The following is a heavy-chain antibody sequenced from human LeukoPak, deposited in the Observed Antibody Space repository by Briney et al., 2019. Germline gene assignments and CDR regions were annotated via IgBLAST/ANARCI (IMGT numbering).Heavy chain of an antibody. CDR1: GYTFTSYG. D-gene: IGHD3-10*01. J-gene: IGHJ6*03. CDR3: ARDHHGSGSYYLGYYYYMDV. V-gene: IGHV1-18*01. CDR2: ISAYNGNT. Sequence: GASVKVSCKASGYTFTSYGISWVRQAPGQGLEWMGWISAYNGNTNYAQKLQGRVTMTTDTSTSTAYMELRSLRSDDTAVYYCARDHHGSGSYYLGYYYYMDVWGKGTTVTISS.